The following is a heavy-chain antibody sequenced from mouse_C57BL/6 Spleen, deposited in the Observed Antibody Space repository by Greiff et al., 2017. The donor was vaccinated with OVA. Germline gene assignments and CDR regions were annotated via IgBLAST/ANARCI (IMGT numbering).Heavy chain of an antibody. D-gene: IGHD2-4*01. CDR1: GFTFSSYA. CDR2: ISDGGSYT. V-gene: IGHV5-4*01. J-gene: IGHJ3*01. Sequence: EVKLQESGGGLVKPGGSLKLSCAASGFTFSSYAMSWVRQTPEKRLEWVATISDGGSYTYYPDNVKGRFTISRHNAKNNLYLQMSHLKSEDTAMYYCARDRGDYDGYFDYWGQGTLVTVSA. CDR3: ARDRGDYDGYFDY.